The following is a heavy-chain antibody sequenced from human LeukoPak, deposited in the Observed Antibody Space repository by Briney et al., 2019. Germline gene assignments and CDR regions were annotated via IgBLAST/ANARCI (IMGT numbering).Heavy chain of an antibody. CDR1: GFTFSNYP. Sequence: GGSLRLSCAASGFTFSNYPMHWVRQAPGKGLECVSAISNNGVNTYYANSVKGRFTISRDNSKNTRYLQMGNLRAEDMAVYYCARGSSEGGDPWGQGALVTVSS. CDR2: ISNNGVNT. CDR3: ARGSSEGGDP. D-gene: IGHD3-16*01. V-gene: IGHV3-64*01. J-gene: IGHJ5*02.